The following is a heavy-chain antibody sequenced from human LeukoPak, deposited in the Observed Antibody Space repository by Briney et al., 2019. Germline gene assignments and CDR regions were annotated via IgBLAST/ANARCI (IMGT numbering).Heavy chain of an antibody. CDR2: IYSGGST. J-gene: IGHJ4*02. D-gene: IGHD6-13*01. V-gene: IGHV3-53*01. CDR1: GFTVSSNY. CDR3: ARVGAALSGLDY. Sequence: GGSLRLSCAASGFTVSSNYMSWVRQAPGKGLEWVSVIYSGGSTYYADSVKGRFTISRDNSKNTLYLQMNSLRAEDTAVYYCARVGAALSGLDYWGQGTLDTVSS.